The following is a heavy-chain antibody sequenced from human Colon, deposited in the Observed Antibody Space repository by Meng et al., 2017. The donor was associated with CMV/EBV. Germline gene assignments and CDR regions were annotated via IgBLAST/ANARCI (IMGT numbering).Heavy chain of an antibody. CDR1: GGSISSYY. J-gene: IGHJ4*02. CDR3: ARAQYTYGYWIFDY. CDR2: IYPSGFP. D-gene: IGHD5-18*01. V-gene: IGHV4-4*07. Sequence: GRVKEPGPGLVKPSETLSLSCTVSGGSISSYYWSWIRQPAGKGLEWIGRIYPSGFPKYKPSLESRVTMSADTSKNQISLKLTSVTAADTAVYYCARAQYTYGYWIFDYWGQGILVTVSS.